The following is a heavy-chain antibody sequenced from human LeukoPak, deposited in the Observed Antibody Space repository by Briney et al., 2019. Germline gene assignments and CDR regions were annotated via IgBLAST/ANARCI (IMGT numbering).Heavy chain of an antibody. CDR2: VYYSGSI. J-gene: IGHJ5*02. CDR3: ARRDYAAWFDP. CDR1: GDSITSGAYY. V-gene: IGHV4-39*07. Sequence: PSETLSLTCSVSGDSITSGAYYWAWLRQPPGKGLGWIGSVYYSGSIKYNPSLKGRVSISRDMSKNQFSLNLNSVNATDTAVYYCARRDYAAWFDPWGQGTLVTVSS. D-gene: IGHD4/OR15-4a*01.